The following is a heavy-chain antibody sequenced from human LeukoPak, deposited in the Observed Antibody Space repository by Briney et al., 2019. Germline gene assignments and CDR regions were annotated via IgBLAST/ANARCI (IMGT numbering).Heavy chain of an antibody. D-gene: IGHD6-13*01. CDR3: ARGIAADDAFDI. CDR1: GYTFTSYY. J-gene: IGHJ3*02. CDR2: INPSGGST. Sequence: ASVKVSCKASGYTFTSYYMHWVRQAPGQGLEWMGIINPSGGSTSYAQKLQGRVTMTTDTSTSTAYMELRSLRSDDTAVYYCARGIAADDAFDIWGQGTMVTVSS. V-gene: IGHV1-46*01.